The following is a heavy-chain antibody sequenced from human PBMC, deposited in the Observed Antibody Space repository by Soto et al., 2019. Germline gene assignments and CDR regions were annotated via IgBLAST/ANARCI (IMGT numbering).Heavy chain of an antibody. CDR3: AIIGSGYYSDFDY. Sequence: ASVKVSCKGLGYTFTSYGISWVRQAPGQGLEWMGWIRPNDGHTNYAQKFQDRVTMTRDTSTSTVYMDLRSLGSDGTAVYYCAIIGSGYYSDFDYWGQGTLVTVSS. CDR1: GYTFTSYG. D-gene: IGHD5-18*01. J-gene: IGHJ4*02. CDR2: IRPNDGHT. V-gene: IGHV1-18*01.